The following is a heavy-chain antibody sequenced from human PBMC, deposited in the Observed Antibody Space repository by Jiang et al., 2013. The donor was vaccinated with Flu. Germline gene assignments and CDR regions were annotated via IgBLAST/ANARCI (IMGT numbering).Heavy chain of an antibody. J-gene: IGHJ4*02. CDR3: ARGGTAMVRPDFRAVPYYFDY. D-gene: IGHD5-18*01. CDR2: IIPILGIA. V-gene: IGHV1-69*04. Sequence: WVRQAPGQGLEWMGRIIPILGIANYAQKFQGRVTITADKSTSTAYMELSSLRSEDTAVYYCARGGTAMVRPDFRAVPYYFDYWGQGTLVTVSS.